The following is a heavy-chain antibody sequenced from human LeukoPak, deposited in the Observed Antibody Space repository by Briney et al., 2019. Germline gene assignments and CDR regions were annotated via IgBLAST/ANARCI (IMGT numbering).Heavy chain of an antibody. D-gene: IGHD2-21*02. CDR2: INPNSGGT. V-gene: IGHV1-2*02. J-gene: IGHJ5*02. CDR3: AREVAHCGGDCYPSTTNWFDP. CDR1: GYTFTGYY. Sequence: ASVKVSCKASGYTFTGYYMHWVRQAPGQGLEWMGWINPNSGGTNYAQKFQGRVTMTRDTSISTAYMELSRLRSDDTAVCYCAREVAHCGGDCYPSTTNWFDPWGQGTLVTVSS.